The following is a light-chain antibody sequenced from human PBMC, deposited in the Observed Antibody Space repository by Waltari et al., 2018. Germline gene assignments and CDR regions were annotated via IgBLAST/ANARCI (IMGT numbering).Light chain of an antibody. CDR1: SSDVGGYNY. J-gene: IGLJ3*02. Sequence: QSALTQPASVSGSPGQSITISCTGTSSDVGGYNYVSCYQQHPGKAPKLIIYGVSNRPAGVSARFSGSKSGHAASLTVSGLQAEDGADYCCGSYTLINTLVVFGGGTKVTVL. CDR3: GSYTLINTLVV. CDR2: GVS. V-gene: IGLV2-14*01.